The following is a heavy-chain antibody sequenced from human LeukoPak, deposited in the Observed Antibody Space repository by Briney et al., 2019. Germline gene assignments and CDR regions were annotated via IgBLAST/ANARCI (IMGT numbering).Heavy chain of an antibody. V-gene: IGHV3-33*01. Sequence: GGSLRLSRAACGFTFSSYRMHWVRQARGKGREGVGVIWYDGSNKYYADSVKGRFTISRDNSKNTLYLQMNSLRAEDTAVDYCARSPLFGAVISHFDYWGQGTLVTVSS. J-gene: IGHJ4*02. CDR3: ARSPLFGAVISHFDY. CDR1: GFTFSSYR. D-gene: IGHD3-3*01. CDR2: IWYDGSNK.